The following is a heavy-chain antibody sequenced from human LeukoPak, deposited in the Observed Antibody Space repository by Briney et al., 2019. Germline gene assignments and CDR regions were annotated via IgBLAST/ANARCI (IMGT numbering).Heavy chain of an antibody. V-gene: IGHV3-9*01. CDR2: ISWNSGRI. CDR3: AKDRPSSGWQFDY. CDR1: GFIFDDYA. Sequence: GGSLKLSCAASGFIFDDYAMHWVRQAPGKGLEWVSGISWNSGRIGYADSVKGRFTISRDDAKNTLYLQMNSLRAEDTAVYYCAKDRPSSGWQFDYWGQGTLVTVSS. D-gene: IGHD6-19*01. J-gene: IGHJ4*02.